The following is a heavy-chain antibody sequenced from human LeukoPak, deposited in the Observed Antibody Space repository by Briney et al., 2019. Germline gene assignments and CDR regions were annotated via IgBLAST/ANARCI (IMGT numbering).Heavy chain of an antibody. CDR3: AKSDCGGDCHLLDY. J-gene: IGHJ4*02. Sequence: GGSLRLSCAASGFTFSTYAMSWVRQAPGKGLEWVSHFGGSGGSIYYADSVKGRFTISRDTSKNTLYLQMNSLRAEDTAVYYCAKSDCGGDCHLLDYWGQGTLVTVSS. V-gene: IGHV3-23*01. D-gene: IGHD2-21*02. CDR1: GFTFSTYA. CDR2: FGGSGGSI.